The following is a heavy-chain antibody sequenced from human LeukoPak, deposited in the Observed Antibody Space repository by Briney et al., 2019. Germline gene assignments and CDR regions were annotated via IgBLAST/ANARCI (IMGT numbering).Heavy chain of an antibody. CDR3: ARVRKYSGSYYYFDY. J-gene: IGHJ4*02. Sequence: PSETLSLTCAVYGGSFSGYYWSWIRQPPGKGLEWIGEINHSGSTNHNPSLKSRVTISVDTSKNQFSLKLSSVTAADTAVYYCARVRKYSGSYYYFDYWGQGTLVTVSS. D-gene: IGHD1-26*01. CDR2: INHSGST. CDR1: GGSFSGYY. V-gene: IGHV4-34*01.